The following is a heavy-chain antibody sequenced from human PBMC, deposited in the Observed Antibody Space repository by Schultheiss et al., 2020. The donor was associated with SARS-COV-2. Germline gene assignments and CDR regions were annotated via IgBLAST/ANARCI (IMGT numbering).Heavy chain of an antibody. Sequence: SQTLSLTCAVYGGSFSGYYWGWIRQPPGKGLEWIGEINHSGSTNYNPSLKSRVTISVDTSKNQFSLKLSSVTAADTAVYYCARGRGPEQDYYYYYMDVWGKGTTVTVSS. V-gene: IGHV4-34*01. D-gene: IGHD1-14*01. CDR1: GGSFSGYY. J-gene: IGHJ6*03. CDR2: INHSGST. CDR3: ARGRGPEQDYYYYYMDV.